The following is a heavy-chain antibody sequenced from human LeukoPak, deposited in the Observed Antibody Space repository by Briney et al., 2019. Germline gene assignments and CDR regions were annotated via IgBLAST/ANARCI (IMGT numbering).Heavy chain of an antibody. CDR1: GYTFTSYG. V-gene: IGHV1-18*01. CDR3: ARDSADSGYELDSWGYYYYGMDV. Sequence: ASVKVSCKASGYTFTSYGISWVRQAPGQGLEWMGWISAYNGNTNYAQKLQGRVTMTTDTSTSTAYMELRSLRSDDTAVYYCARDSADSGYELDSWGYYYYGMDVWGQGTTVTVSS. J-gene: IGHJ6*02. D-gene: IGHD5-12*01. CDR2: ISAYNGNT.